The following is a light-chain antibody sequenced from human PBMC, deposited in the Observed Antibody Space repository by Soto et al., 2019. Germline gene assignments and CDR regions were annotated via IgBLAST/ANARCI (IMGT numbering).Light chain of an antibody. J-gene: IGLJ1*01. CDR2: EVS. CDR1: SSDVGGYNY. V-gene: IGLV2-14*01. CDR3: SSYTSSSTQV. Sequence: QSVFTQPPSMPGSPGQSITISCTGTSSDVGGYNYVTGYQQPTGKAPKLMIYEVSNRPSGVSNRFSGSKSGNTASLTISGLQAVDEADYYCSSYTSSSTQVFGTGTKVTVL.